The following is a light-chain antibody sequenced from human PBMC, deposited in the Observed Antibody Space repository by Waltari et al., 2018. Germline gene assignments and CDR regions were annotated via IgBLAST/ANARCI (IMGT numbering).Light chain of an antibody. Sequence: QSALTQPASVSGSPGQSITISCTGTSRDVGNYTYVSWYQQPPERAPTLMISDVTARPSGVSNRFSGSKSGNTASLTISGLQAEDEGDYYCCSYTNVGSWVFGGGTKVTVL. J-gene: IGLJ3*02. V-gene: IGLV2-14*03. CDR3: CSYTNVGSWV. CDR1: SRDVGNYTY. CDR2: DVT.